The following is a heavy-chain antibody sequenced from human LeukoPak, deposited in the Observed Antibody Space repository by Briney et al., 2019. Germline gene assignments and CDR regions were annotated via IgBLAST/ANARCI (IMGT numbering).Heavy chain of an antibody. CDR3: AKEGRKTGNTYGYEYDC. CDR2: IGGGDT. Sequence: GGSLRLSCAASGFTFHIYAMHWVRQAPGKGLEWVSAIGGGDTYYADSVRGRFTISRDDSKKTVHLQMNILRVDDTAIYYCAKEGRKTGNTYGYEYDCWGQGTLVTVSS. V-gene: IGHV3-23*01. CDR1: GFTFHIYA. J-gene: IGHJ4*02. D-gene: IGHD5-18*01.